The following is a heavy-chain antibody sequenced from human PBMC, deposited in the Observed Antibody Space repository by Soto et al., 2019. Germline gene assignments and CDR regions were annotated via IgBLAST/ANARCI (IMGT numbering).Heavy chain of an antibody. J-gene: IGHJ6*04. CDR2: IYSSGRI. V-gene: IGHV4-59*08. CDR1: GTSIRSYY. Sequence: QVQLQESGPGLVEPSETLSLTCTVSGTSIRSYYWSWIRQPQGKGLEWIGYIYSSGRISYNPSLGSRVTISLNTYNGYVSLKLASVTAGDAAVYYGAKSTILDVCGKRNTVTVSS. CDR3: AKSTILDV. D-gene: IGHD3-3*01.